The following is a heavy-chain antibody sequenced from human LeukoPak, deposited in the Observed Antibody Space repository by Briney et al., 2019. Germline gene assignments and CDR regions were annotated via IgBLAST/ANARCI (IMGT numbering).Heavy chain of an antibody. J-gene: IGHJ4*02. CDR1: GGSISSYY. D-gene: IGHD3-10*01. Sequence: PSETLSLTCTVSGGSISSYYWSWIRQPPGKGLEWIGSIYYSGSTYYNPSLKSRVTISVDTSKNQFSLKLSSVTAADTAVYYCARERVGYYYGSGSYHDYWGQGTLVTVSS. CDR2: IYYSGST. V-gene: IGHV4-59*05. CDR3: ARERVGYYYGSGSYHDY.